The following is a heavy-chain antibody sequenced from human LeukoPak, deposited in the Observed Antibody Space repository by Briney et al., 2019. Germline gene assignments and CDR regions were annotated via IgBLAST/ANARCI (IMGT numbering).Heavy chain of an antibody. J-gene: IGHJ4*02. CDR1: GFIFSSYA. V-gene: IGHV3-23*01. Sequence: PGRSLRLSCAASGFIFSSYAMSWVRQAPGKGLEWVSAISGTGGSTYYADSVKGRFTISRDNSKNTVYLQMSSLRVEDTALYYCAKEAPRTFDYWGQGTLVTVSS. CDR3: AKEAPRTFDY. CDR2: ISGTGGST.